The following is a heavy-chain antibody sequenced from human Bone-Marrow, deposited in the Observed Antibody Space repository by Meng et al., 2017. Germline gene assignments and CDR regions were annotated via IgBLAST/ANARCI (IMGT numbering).Heavy chain of an antibody. V-gene: IGHV1-69*05. CDR1: GGTFSSYA. Sequence: SVKVSCKASGGTFSSYAISWVRQAPGQGLEWMGGIIPIFGTASYAQKFQGRVTITTDESTSTAYMELSSLRSEDTAVYYCARDRQPYYYGSGSYYPTDSSYYGMDVWGQGTTVTVSS. CDR3: ARDRQPYYYGSGSYYPTDSSYYGMDV. J-gene: IGHJ6*02. CDR2: IIPIFGTA. D-gene: IGHD3-10*01.